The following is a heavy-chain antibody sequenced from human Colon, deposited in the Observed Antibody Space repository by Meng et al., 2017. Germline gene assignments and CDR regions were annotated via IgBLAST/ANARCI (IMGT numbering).Heavy chain of an antibody. J-gene: IGHJ4*02. Sequence: ASVKVSCKTSGYTFSSYYMHWVRQAPGQGLEWMGVISPNVGSTNYAQKFLGRVTMTRDTSTSTVYMELSSLRSEDTAVYYCARGSWGFPDFWGQGTLVTVSS. CDR3: ARGSWGFPDF. CDR1: GYTFSSYY. CDR2: ISPNVGST. D-gene: IGHD3-10*01. V-gene: IGHV1-46*01.